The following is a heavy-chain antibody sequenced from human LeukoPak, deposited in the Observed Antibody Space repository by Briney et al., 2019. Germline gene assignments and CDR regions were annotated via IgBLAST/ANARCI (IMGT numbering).Heavy chain of an antibody. V-gene: IGHV3-23*01. CDR1: GFTFSGYA. CDR2: ISGSGGST. J-gene: IGHJ4*02. Sequence: GGSLRLSCAASGFTFSGYAMSWVRQAPGKGLEWVSAISGSGGSTYYADSVKGRFTISRDNSKNTLYLQMNSLRAEDTAVYYCAKGITSHDFFSRGDWGQGTLVTVSS. D-gene: IGHD3-10*01. CDR3: AKGITSHDFFSRGD.